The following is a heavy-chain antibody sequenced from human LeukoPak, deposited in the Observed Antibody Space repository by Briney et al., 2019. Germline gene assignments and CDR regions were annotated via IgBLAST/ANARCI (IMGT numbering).Heavy chain of an antibody. D-gene: IGHD2/OR15-2a*01. Sequence: GGSLRLSCAASGFTFDDYAMHWVRHAPGKGLEWVSGISWNSGSIGYADSVKGRFTISRDNAKNSLYLQMNSLRAEDMALYYCAKDIKSVLRGAFDIWGQGTMVTVSS. CDR1: GFTFDDYA. CDR2: ISWNSGSI. J-gene: IGHJ3*02. CDR3: AKDIKSVLRGAFDI. V-gene: IGHV3-9*03.